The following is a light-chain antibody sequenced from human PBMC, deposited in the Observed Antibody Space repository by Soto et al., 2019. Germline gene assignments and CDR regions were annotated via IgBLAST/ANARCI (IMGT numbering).Light chain of an antibody. CDR2: EDI. CDR1: SRDVGNYNL. Sequence: QSALTQPASVSGSPGQSITISCTGTSRDVGNYNLVSWYQQHPGKAPTLMISEDIKRPSGVSDRFSASKSGDTASLTISGLQAEDEADYYCCSYAGSTTWVFGGGTKLTVL. V-gene: IGLV2-23*01. J-gene: IGLJ3*02. CDR3: CSYAGSTTWV.